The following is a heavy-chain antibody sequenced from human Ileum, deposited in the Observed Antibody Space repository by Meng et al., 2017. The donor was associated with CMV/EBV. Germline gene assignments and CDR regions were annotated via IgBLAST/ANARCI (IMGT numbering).Heavy chain of an antibody. D-gene: IGHD1-1*01. CDR1: GFTFSNYA. Sequence: GESLKISCATSGFTFSNYAMNWVRQPPGRGLEWVSGISTGGDNTNYVDSVKGRFTISRDNSKNTLYLQMNSLRAEDMAIYYCVTPPRHYKYNWYTYSFDYWGQGKRVTVGS. V-gene: IGHV3-23*01. CDR3: VTPPRHYKYNWYTYSFDY. J-gene: IGHJ4*02. CDR2: ISTGGDNT.